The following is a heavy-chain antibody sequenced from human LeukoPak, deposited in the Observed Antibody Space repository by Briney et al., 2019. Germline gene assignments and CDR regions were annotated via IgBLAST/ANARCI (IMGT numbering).Heavy chain of an antibody. Sequence: SETLSLTCAVYGWSFNDYYWNWIRQPPGKGLKWIGEINARGDTNYNPSLESRVTISVDTSKNQFSLRLTSMIAADTALYYCARGQVPAARGYNWFDPWGQGTLVTVSS. CDR3: ARGQVPAARGYNWFDP. CDR2: INARGDT. D-gene: IGHD2-2*01. V-gene: IGHV4-34*01. J-gene: IGHJ5*02. CDR1: GWSFNDYY.